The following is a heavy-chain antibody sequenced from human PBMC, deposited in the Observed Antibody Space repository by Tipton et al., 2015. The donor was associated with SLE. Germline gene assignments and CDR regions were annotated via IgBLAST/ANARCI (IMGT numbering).Heavy chain of an antibody. CDR3: TTDGGAMVVTPVDY. CDR1: GFTFSNAW. V-gene: IGHV3-15*01. Sequence: SLRLSCAASGFTFSNAWMSWVRQAPGKGLEWVGRIKSKTDGGTTDYAAPVKGRFTISRDDSKNTLYLQMNSLKTEDTAVYYCTTDGGAMVVTPVDYWGQGTLVTVSS. CDR2: IKSKTDGGTT. D-gene: IGHD4-23*01. J-gene: IGHJ4*02.